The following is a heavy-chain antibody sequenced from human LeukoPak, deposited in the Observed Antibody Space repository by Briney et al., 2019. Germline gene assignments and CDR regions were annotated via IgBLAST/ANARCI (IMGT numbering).Heavy chain of an antibody. CDR1: GGSISSYY. CDR3: ARVLGYCSGGSCYSTSFDY. Sequence: SETLSLTCTVSGGSISSYYWSWIRQPPGKGLEWIGYIYYSGSTNYNPSLKSRVTISVDTSKNQFSLKLSSVTAAGTAVYYCARVLGYCSGGSCYSTSFDYWGQGTLVTVSS. CDR2: IYYSGST. V-gene: IGHV4-59*01. D-gene: IGHD2-15*01. J-gene: IGHJ4*02.